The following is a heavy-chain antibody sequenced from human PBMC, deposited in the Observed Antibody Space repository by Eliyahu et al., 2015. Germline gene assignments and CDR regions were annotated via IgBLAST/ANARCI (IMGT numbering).Heavy chain of an antibody. J-gene: IGHJ4*02. CDR3: AGQGPDYIWGSYLSSGLY. V-gene: IGHV4-39*01. CDR1: GGSXRXRXXX. CDR2: XYYSGTT. D-gene: IGHD3-16*01. Sequence: QLQLQESGPGLVKPSETLSLTCTVXGGSXRXRXXXWGWIRQPPGKGLEWIGSXYYSGTTYYNPSLKSRVTISVDTSKNQFSLKLSSVTAADTAVYYCAGQGPDYIWGSYLSSGLYWGQGTLVTVSS.